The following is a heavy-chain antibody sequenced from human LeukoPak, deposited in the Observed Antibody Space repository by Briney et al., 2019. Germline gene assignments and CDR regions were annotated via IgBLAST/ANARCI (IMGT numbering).Heavy chain of an antibody. J-gene: IGHJ4*02. V-gene: IGHV1-2*02. CDR3: AREGSGWYGNFDY. CDR2: INPDSGGT. D-gene: IGHD6-19*01. Sequence: SVKVSCKASAYTFTGYYMHLVRQAPGQGREWMGGINPDSGGTNYAQKFQGRVTMTRDTSLSTVSMEVRRLRSADTDVYYCAREGSGWYGNFDYCGQGTVVLVSS. CDR1: AYTFTGYY.